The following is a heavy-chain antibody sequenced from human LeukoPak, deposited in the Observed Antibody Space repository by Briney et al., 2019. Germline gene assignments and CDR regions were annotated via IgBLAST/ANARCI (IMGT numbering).Heavy chain of an antibody. CDR3: ARDRGPISGMDV. CDR1: GFTVSTNY. Sequence: GGSLRLSCAASGFTVSTNYMNWVRQAPGEGLEWVSVLYYGGSTYYADSVKGRFTISRDNSKNTLYLQMNSLRAEDTAVYCCARDRGPISGMDVWGQGTTVTVSS. D-gene: IGHD3-16*01. CDR2: LYYGGST. J-gene: IGHJ6*02. V-gene: IGHV3-53*01.